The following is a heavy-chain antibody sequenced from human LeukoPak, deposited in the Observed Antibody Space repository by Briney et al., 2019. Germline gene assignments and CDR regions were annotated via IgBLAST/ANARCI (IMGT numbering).Heavy chain of an antibody. D-gene: IGHD1-7*01. CDR1: GYTFTSYA. J-gene: IGHJ6*02. V-gene: IGHV1-3*01. Sequence: ASVKVSCKASGYTFTSYAMHWVRQAPGQRLEWMGWINAGNGNTKYSQKFQGRVTITRDTSASTAYMELSSLRSEDTAVYYCARGAGTRDRYYYYGMDVWGQGTTVTVSS. CDR3: ARGAGTRDRYYYYGMDV. CDR2: INAGNGNT.